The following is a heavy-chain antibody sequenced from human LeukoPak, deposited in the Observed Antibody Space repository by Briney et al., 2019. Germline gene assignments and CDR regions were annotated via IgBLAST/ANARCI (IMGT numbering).Heavy chain of an antibody. V-gene: IGHV3-23*01. CDR2: ISGSGNKT. Sequence: GGSLRLSCGVSGFTFSHFAMSWVRQAPGKGLQWVSTISGSGNKTYDADFVKGRFTISRDNSKNTLYLQMTGLRAEDTAVYYCAKLKRVGISPFDDWGQGILVTVSS. CDR3: AKLKRVGISPFDD. D-gene: IGHD3-10*01. CDR1: GFTFSHFA. J-gene: IGHJ4*02.